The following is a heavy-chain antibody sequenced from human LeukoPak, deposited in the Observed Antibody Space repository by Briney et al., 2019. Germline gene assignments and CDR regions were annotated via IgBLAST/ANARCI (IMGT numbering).Heavy chain of an antibody. D-gene: IGHD5-24*01. CDR1: GGSISSGSYY. CDR2: IYTSGST. CDR3: ARVGGMATITNAPRARPMDFDI. Sequence: PSETLSLTCTVSGGSISSGSYYWSWIRQPAGKGLEWIGRIYTSGSTNYNPSLKSRVTISVDTSKNQFSLKLSSVTAADTAVYYCARVGGMATITNAPRARPMDFDIWGQGTMVAASS. J-gene: IGHJ3*02. V-gene: IGHV4-61*02.